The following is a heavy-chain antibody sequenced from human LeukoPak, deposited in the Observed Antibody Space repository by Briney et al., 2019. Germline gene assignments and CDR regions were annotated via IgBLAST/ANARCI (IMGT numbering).Heavy chain of an antibody. D-gene: IGHD3-10*01. CDR1: GGTFSSYA. CDR3: AREHRGFDP. Sequence: ASVKVSCKASGGTFSSYAITWVRQATGQGLEWMGWMNPNSGNTGYAQKFQGRVTMTRNTSISTAYMELSSLRSEDTAVYYCAREHRGFDPWGQGTLVTVSS. CDR2: MNPNSGNT. J-gene: IGHJ5*02. V-gene: IGHV1-8*02.